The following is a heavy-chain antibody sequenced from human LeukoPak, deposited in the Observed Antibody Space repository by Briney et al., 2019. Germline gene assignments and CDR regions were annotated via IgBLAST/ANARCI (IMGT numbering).Heavy chain of an antibody. CDR2: ISGSDDGT. CDR1: GFTLSSHA. D-gene: IGHD2-15*01. V-gene: IGHV3-23*01. CDR3: AKSPVSSCRGSFCYPFDY. J-gene: IGHJ4*02. Sequence: GGSLSLFCAASGFTLSSHAMSWVRQGPGKGREGVSAISGSDDGTYYADAVKGRFTIARDNSRNTLYLQMNTLRAEDTAVYFCAKSPVSSCRGSFCYPFDYWGQGDLVTVSS.